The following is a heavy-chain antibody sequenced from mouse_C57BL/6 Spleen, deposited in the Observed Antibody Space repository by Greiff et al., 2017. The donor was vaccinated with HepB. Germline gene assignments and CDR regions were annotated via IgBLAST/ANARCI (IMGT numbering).Heavy chain of an antibody. CDR1: GFTFSSYA. V-gene: IGHV5-4*01. Sequence: EVQGVESGGGLVKPGGSLKLSCAASGFTFSSYAMSWVRQTPEKRLEWVATISDGGSYTYYPDNVKGRFTISRDNAKNNLYLRMSHLKSEDTAMNYCARDYYGSRAWFAYWGQGTLVTVSA. D-gene: IGHD1-1*01. J-gene: IGHJ3*01. CDR2: ISDGGSYT. CDR3: ARDYYGSRAWFAY.